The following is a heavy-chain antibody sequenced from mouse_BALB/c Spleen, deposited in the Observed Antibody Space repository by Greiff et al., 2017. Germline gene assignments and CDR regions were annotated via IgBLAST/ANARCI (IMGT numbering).Heavy chain of an antibody. Sequence: EVKLQESGPGLVKPSQSLSLTCSVTGYSITSGYYWNWIRQFPGNKLEWMGYISYDGSNNYNPSLKNRISITRDTSKNQFFLNLNSVTTEVTATYYCARRDDYLYAMDYWGQGTSVTVSS. V-gene: IGHV3-6*02. CDR2: ISYDGSN. D-gene: IGHD2-4*01. CDR1: GYSITSGYY. CDR3: ARRDDYLYAMDY. J-gene: IGHJ4*01.